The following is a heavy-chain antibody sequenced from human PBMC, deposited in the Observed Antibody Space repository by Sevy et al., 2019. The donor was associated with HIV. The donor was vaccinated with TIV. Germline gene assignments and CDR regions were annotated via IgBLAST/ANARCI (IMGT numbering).Heavy chain of an antibody. D-gene: IGHD3-10*01. CDR3: AKDRVSGSYYSGDFDY. CDR1: GFTFNTYD. J-gene: IGHJ4*02. Sequence: GGSLRLSCAASGFTFNTYDMTWVRQAPGKGLEWVSAISYSGSTTHYADSVKGRFTISRDNSKNTLYLQMNSLRAEDTAVYYCAKDRVSGSYYSGDFDYWGQGTLVTVSS. CDR2: ISYSGSTT. V-gene: IGHV3-23*01.